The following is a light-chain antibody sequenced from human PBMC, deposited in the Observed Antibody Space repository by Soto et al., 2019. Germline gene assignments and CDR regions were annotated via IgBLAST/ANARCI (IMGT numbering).Light chain of an antibody. CDR3: QQYGSSLTWT. CDR1: QSVSSSY. Sequence: EIVLTQSPGTLSLSPGERATLSCRASQSVSSSYLAWYQQKPGQAPRLLLYGASSRATGIPDRFSGSGSGTNFTLTISRLEPEDFAVYYCQQYGSSLTWTFGQGTK. CDR2: GAS. V-gene: IGKV3-20*01. J-gene: IGKJ1*01.